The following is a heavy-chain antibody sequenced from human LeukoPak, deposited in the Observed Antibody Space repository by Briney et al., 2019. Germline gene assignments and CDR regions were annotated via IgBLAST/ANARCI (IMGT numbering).Heavy chain of an antibody. D-gene: IGHD2-8*01. CDR3: ASTHGPIDH. V-gene: IGHV6-1*01. Sequence: SQTLSLTCSISGDSVSSNSAAWNWIRQSPSRGLEWLGRTYYRSKWYSEYAVSVRSRITVNSDTSKHQFSLQLNSVTPEDTAVYYCASTHGPIDHWGQGILVTVSS. J-gene: IGHJ5*02. CDR2: TYYRSKWYS. CDR1: GDSVSSNSAA.